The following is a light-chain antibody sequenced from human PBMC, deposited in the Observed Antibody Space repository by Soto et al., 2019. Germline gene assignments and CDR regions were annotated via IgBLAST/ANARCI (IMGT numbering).Light chain of an antibody. CDR1: QGVSRK. V-gene: IGKV3-15*01. J-gene: IGKJ4*01. CDR3: PQYHTWPIT. CDR2: GAS. Sequence: DIVMTQSPATLSVAPGERVTFSCRASQGVSRKLAWYQHKPGQAPRLLISGASTGATGIPARFSGSGSGTESTLTISSLQSEDCAIYYCPQYHTWPITFGGGTTVAIK.